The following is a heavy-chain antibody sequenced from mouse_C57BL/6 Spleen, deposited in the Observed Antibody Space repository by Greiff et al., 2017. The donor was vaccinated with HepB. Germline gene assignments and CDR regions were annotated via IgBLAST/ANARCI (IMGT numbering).Heavy chain of an antibody. CDR3: TRGGDYAFAY. CDR1: GFTFSSYA. CDR2: ISSGGDYI. D-gene: IGHD2-4*01. J-gene: IGHJ3*01. Sequence: EVMLVESGEGLVKPGGSLKLSCAASGFTFSSYAMSWVRQTPEKRLEWVAYISSGGDYIYYADTVKGRFTISRDNARNTLYLQMSSLKSEDTAMYYCTRGGDYAFAYWGQGTLVTVSA. V-gene: IGHV5-9-1*02.